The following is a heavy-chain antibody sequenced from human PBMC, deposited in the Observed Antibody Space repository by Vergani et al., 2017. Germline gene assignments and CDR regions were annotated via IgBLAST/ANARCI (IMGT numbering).Heavy chain of an antibody. CDR3: TKVHYDLCSGYPILSPFDL. CDR2: ISWYSGSI. J-gene: IGHJ2*01. CDR1: GSTFEDYA. D-gene: IGHD3-3*01. V-gene: IGHV3-9*01. Sequence: EVQLVESGGGLVQPGRSLTLSCAASGSTFEDYAMQWVRNAPAKGMEGGSGISWYSGSIGYADSVKGRFTISRDIAKNSLDLQMNSLRAEDTALYYCTKVHYDLCSGYPILSPFDLWGRGTLVTVSS.